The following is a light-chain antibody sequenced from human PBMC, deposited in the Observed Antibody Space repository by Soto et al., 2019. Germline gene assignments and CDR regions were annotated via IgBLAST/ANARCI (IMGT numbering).Light chain of an antibody. V-gene: IGLV2-11*01. CDR2: DVS. Sequence: ALTQPRPVSGSPGQSVTISCTGTSSDVGGYNYVSWYQQHPGKAPKLMIYDVSQRPSGVPDRFSGSKSGNTASLTISGLQSEDEADYYCCSYAGSYTYVFGTGTKVTVL. CDR3: CSYAGSYTYV. CDR1: SSDVGGYNY. J-gene: IGLJ1*01.